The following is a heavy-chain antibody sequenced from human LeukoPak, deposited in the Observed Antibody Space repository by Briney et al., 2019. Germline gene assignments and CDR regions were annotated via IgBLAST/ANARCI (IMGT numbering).Heavy chain of an antibody. J-gene: IGHJ5*02. V-gene: IGHV6-1*01. Sequence: PSQTLSLTCAISGDSVSNNSAAWNWIRQSPSRGLEWLGRTYYRSKWYNDYAVSVKSRITINPDTSKNQFSLQLNSLTPEDTAVYYCARVDCSGGSCPMGFDPWGQGTLVTVSS. D-gene: IGHD2-15*01. CDR1: GDSVSNNSAA. CDR2: TYYRSKWYN. CDR3: ARVDCSGGSCPMGFDP.